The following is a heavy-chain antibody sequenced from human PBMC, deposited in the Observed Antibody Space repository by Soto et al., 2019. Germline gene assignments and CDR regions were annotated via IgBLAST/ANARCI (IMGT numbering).Heavy chain of an antibody. CDR3: ARDAGTPNLYYYYGMDV. CDR2: IIPIFGTA. CDR1: GGTFSSYA. D-gene: IGHD1-1*01. J-gene: IGHJ6*02. Sequence: QVQLVQSGAEVKKPGSSVKVSCKASGGTFSSYAISWVRQAPGQGLEWMGGIIPIFGTANYAQKFQGRVTITAAESTSTAYMELSSLRHEDTAVYYCARDAGTPNLYYYYGMDVWGQGTTDTVSS. V-gene: IGHV1-69*12.